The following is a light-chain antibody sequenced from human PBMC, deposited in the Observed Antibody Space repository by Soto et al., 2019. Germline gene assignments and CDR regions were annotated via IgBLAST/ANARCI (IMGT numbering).Light chain of an antibody. CDR1: QSISSW. Sequence: DIQITQSPSSVSASVGDRVTITCRASQSISSWLAWYQQKPGKAPKLLIYDASSLESGVPSRFSGSGSGTEFTLTISSLQPDDFATYYCQQYNSYQWTFGQGTKVNIK. CDR2: DAS. V-gene: IGKV1-5*01. J-gene: IGKJ1*01. CDR3: QQYNSYQWT.